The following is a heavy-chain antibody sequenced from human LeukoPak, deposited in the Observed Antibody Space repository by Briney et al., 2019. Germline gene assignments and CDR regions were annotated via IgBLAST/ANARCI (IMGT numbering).Heavy chain of an antibody. Sequence: PSETLSLTCTVSGGSINSYYWSWIRQPPGKGLEWITYIYHNGDTNYNPSLKSRVTISLDKSKNQVSLKLNSVTAADTAVYYCARALGAFDIWGQGTMVTVSS. J-gene: IGHJ3*02. CDR3: ARALGAFDI. CDR2: IYHNGDT. V-gene: IGHV4-59*12. CDR1: GGSINSYY.